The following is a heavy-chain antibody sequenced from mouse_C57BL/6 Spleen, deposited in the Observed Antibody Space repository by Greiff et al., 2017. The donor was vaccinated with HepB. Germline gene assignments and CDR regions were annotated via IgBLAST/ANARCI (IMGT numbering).Heavy chain of an antibody. CDR2: IYPRSGNT. CDR3: ARQGDYPYWYFDV. CDR1: GYTFTSYG. J-gene: IGHJ1*03. V-gene: IGHV1-81*01. Sequence: VKLQESGAELARPGASVKLSCKASGYTFTSYGISWVKQRTGQGLEWIGEIYPRSGNTYYNEKFKGKATLTADKSSSTAYMELRSLTSEDSAVYFCARQGDYPYWYFDVWGTGTTVTVSS. D-gene: IGHD2-4*01.